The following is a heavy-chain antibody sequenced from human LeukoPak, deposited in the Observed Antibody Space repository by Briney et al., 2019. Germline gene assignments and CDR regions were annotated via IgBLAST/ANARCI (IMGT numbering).Heavy chain of an antibody. Sequence: ASVKVSCKASGYTFTSYDINWVRQATGQGLEWMGWMNPNSGNTGYAQKFQGRVTMTRNTSISKAYMELSSLRAEDTAVYYCARSYSKYGDYVGYWGQGTLVTVSS. CDR1: GYTFTSYD. CDR3: ARSYSKYGDYVGY. D-gene: IGHD3-10*01. V-gene: IGHV1-8*01. CDR2: MNPNSGNT. J-gene: IGHJ4*02.